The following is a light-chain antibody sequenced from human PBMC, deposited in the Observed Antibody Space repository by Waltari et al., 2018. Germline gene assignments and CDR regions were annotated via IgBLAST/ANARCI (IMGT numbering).Light chain of an antibody. CDR1: TLGTKT. CDR2: YDS. V-gene: IGLV3-21*01. Sequence: NMLTQPPPVSVSRGQTASITCGGSTLGTKTVHWDQRMPPQAPVLLIYYDSDRTSGIPERFSGSKSGNTATLTISGVEAGDEADYYCQVWDRSSDHRVFGGGTRLTAL. J-gene: IGLJ3*02. CDR3: QVWDRSSDHRV.